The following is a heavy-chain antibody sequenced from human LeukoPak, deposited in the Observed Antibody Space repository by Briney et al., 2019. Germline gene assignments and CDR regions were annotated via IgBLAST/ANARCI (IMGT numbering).Heavy chain of an antibody. J-gene: IGHJ6*03. Sequence: GGSLRLSCAASGFTVSSNYMTWVRQAPGKGLEWVSAISGSGGSTYYADSVKGRFTISRDNSKNTLYLQMNSLRAEDAAVYYCAKDGPYSSGWYDYYYYYYYMDVWGKGTTVTVSS. CDR3: AKDGPYSSGWYDYYYYYYYMDV. CDR1: GFTVSSNY. V-gene: IGHV3-23*01. CDR2: ISGSGGST. D-gene: IGHD6-19*01.